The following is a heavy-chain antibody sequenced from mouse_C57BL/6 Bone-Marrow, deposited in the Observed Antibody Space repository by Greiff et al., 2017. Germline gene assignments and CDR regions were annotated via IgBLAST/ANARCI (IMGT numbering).Heavy chain of an antibody. V-gene: IGHV1-64*01. Sequence: VQLQQPGAELVKPGASVKLSCKASGYTFTSYWMHWVKQRPGQGLEWIGMIHPNSGSTNYNEKFKSKATLTVDKSSSTAYMQLSSLTSEDSAVYYCARLDYAALFDYWGQGTTLTVSS. CDR2: IHPNSGST. J-gene: IGHJ2*01. CDR3: ARLDYAALFDY. D-gene: IGHD2-4*01. CDR1: GYTFTSYW.